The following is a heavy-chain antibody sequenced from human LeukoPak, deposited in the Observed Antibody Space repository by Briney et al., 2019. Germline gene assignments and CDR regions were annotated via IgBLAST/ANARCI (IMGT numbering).Heavy chain of an antibody. CDR1: GGTFSSYA. V-gene: IGHV1-69*13. D-gene: IGHD3-22*01. Sequence: ASVKVSCKASGGTFSSYAISWVRQAPGQGLEWMGGIIPIFGTANYAQKFQGRVTITADESTSTAYMELSSLRSEDTAVYYCARALRDDSSGYYCDYWGQGTLVTVSS. CDR2: IIPIFGTA. J-gene: IGHJ4*02. CDR3: ARALRDDSSGYYCDY.